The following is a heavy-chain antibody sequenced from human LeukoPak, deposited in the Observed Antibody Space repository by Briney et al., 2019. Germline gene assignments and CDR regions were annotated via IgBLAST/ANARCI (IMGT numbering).Heavy chain of an antibody. CDR3: ARGVHGYCSSTSCYIYYYGMDV. Sequence: PGGSLRLSCAASGFTFDDYGMSWVRQAPGKGLEWVSSIGGSSSYIYYADSIKGRFTISRDNAKNSLYLQMNSLRAEDTAVYYCARGVHGYCSSTSCYIYYYGMDVWGQGTTVTVSS. J-gene: IGHJ6*02. CDR1: GFTFDDYG. CDR2: IGGSSSYI. D-gene: IGHD2-2*02. V-gene: IGHV3-21*01.